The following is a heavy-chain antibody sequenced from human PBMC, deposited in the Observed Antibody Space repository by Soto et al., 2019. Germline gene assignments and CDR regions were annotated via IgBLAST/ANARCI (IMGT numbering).Heavy chain of an antibody. CDR2: INHSGST. D-gene: IGHD3-3*01. CDR3: ARGLTYYDFWSGYPYYGMDV. J-gene: IGHJ6*02. Sequence: SETLSLTCAVYGGSFSGYYWSWIHQPPGKXLEWIGEINHSGSTNYNPSLKSRVTISVDTSKNQFSLKLSSVTAADTAVYYCARGLTYYDFWSGYPYYGMDVWGQGTTVTVSS. CDR1: GGSFSGYY. V-gene: IGHV4-34*01.